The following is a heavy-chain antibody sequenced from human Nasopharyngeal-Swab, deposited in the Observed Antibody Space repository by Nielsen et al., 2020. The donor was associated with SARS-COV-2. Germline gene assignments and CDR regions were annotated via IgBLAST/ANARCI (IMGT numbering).Heavy chain of an antibody. CDR1: GGTFSSYA. J-gene: IGHJ3*02. CDR3: ARGGYSYGYSQWNDAFDI. D-gene: IGHD5-18*01. Sequence: SVEASCKASGGTFSSYAISWVRQAPGQGLERMGGIIPIFGTANYAQKFQGRVTITADESTSTAYMELSSLRSEDTAVYYCARGGYSYGYSQWNDAFDIRGQGTMVTVSS. V-gene: IGHV1-69*13. CDR2: IIPIFGTA.